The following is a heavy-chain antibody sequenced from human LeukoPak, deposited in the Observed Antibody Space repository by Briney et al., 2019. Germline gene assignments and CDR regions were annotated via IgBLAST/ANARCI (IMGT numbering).Heavy chain of an antibody. CDR3: ASERTGRVARY. Sequence: PGGSLRLSCAASGFSFSSYWMSRVRQAPGKGLERVANIKEDGSEEYYVASVTGRFTVSRDNAKNSLYLQMNSLRGEDTAIYYCASERTGRVARYWGQGTLVTVSS. V-gene: IGHV3-7*05. CDR2: IKEDGSEE. J-gene: IGHJ4*02. D-gene: IGHD7-27*01. CDR1: GFSFSSYW.